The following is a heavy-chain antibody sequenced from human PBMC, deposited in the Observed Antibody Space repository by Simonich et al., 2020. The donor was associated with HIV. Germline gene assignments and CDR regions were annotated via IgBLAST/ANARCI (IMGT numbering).Heavy chain of an antibody. Sequence: QITLKESGTTLVKPTQTFTLHCTFSGFSLSTSGVGLGGIRQTPGKALQWLALIYWNYDKSYSPSLKSRLTITKDTSKNQVVLTMTNMDPVDTATYYCAHSGGGNSGDYWGQGTLVTVSS. V-gene: IGHV2-5*01. CDR3: AHSGGGNSGDY. D-gene: IGHD2-21*02. CDR2: IYWNYDK. CDR1: GFSLSTSGVG. J-gene: IGHJ4*02.